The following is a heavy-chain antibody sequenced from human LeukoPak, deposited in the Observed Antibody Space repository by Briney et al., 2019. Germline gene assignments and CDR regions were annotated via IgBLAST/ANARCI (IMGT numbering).Heavy chain of an antibody. CDR1: GFSFSSYT. Sequence: GGSLRLSCSASGFSFSSYTMTWVRQAPGKGLEWVSGISGSGGSTFDADSVKGRFTISRDNSKSTLSLQMNSLKTDDTAMYYCTRDREVAGPGSWGQGTLVTVSS. V-gene: IGHV3-23*01. D-gene: IGHD6-19*01. CDR2: ISGSGGST. CDR3: TRDREVAGPGS. J-gene: IGHJ5*02.